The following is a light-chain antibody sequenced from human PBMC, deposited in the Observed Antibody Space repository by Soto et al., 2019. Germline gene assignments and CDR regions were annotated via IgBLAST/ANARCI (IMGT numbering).Light chain of an antibody. CDR2: GNS. J-gene: IGLJ1*01. V-gene: IGLV1-40*01. CDR3: QSYDSSLSGLYV. Sequence: QSVLTQPPSVSVAPGQRVTISCTGSSSNIGAGYDVHWYQQLPGTAPKLLIYGNSNRPSGVPDRFSGSKSGTSASLAITGLQAEDEADYCCQSYDSSLSGLYVFGTGTKLTVL. CDR1: SSNIGAGYD.